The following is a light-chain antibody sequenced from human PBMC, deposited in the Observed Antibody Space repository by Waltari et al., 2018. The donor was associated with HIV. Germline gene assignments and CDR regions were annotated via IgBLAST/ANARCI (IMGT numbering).Light chain of an antibody. V-gene: IGLV2-23*02. Sequence: QSALTQPASVSGSPGPSLTISCPGTRRDVGSYKLVSWYQQNPGKAPKLMIYEVSKRPSGVSNRFSGSKSGNTASLTISGLQAEDEADYYCCSYAGSSTYVFGTGTKVTVL. J-gene: IGLJ1*01. CDR1: RRDVGSYKL. CDR2: EVS. CDR3: CSYAGSSTYV.